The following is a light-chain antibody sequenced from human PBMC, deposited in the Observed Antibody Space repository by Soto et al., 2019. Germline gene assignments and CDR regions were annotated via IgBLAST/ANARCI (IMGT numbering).Light chain of an antibody. J-gene: IGLJ2*01. V-gene: IGLV4-69*01. Sequence: QLVLTQSPSASASLGASVKLTCTLSSGHSSYAIAWHQQQPEKGPRYLMKLNSDGSHSKGDGIPDRFSGSSSGAERYLTISILQSEDEADYYCQTWGTGIVIFGVGTKLTVL. CDR2: LNSDGSH. CDR1: SGHSSYA. CDR3: QTWGTGIVI.